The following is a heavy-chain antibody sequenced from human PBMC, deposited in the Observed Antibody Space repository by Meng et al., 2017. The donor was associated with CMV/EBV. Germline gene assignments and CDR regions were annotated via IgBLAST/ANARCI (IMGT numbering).Heavy chain of an antibody. Sequence: GESLKISCAASGFTFSSYSMSWVRQAPGKGLEWVSDISDSGGSTYYADSVKGRFTISRDNSKNTLYLQMNSLRAEDTAVYYCSVYDFRSGYSQYNCFDPWGQGTLVTVSS. CDR2: ISDSGGST. CDR1: GFTFSSYS. V-gene: IGHV3-23*01. J-gene: IGHJ5*02. D-gene: IGHD3-3*01. CDR3: SVYDFRSGYSQYNCFDP.